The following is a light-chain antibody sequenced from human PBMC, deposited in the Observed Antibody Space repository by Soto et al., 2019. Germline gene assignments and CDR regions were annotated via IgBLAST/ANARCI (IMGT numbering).Light chain of an antibody. J-gene: IGLJ3*02. CDR2: DVT. CDR3: SSYTSSSTPLV. Sequence: QSALTQPASVSGSPGQSITISCTGTSSDVGGYNYVSWYQQHPGKAPKLMIYDVTNRPSGVSNRFSASKSGNTASLTISGLQPEDEADYYCSSYTSSSTPLVFGGGTKLTVL. CDR1: SSDVGGYNY. V-gene: IGLV2-14*01.